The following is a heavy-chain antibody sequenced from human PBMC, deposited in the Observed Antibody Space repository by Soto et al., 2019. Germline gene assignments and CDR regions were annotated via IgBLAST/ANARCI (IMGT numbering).Heavy chain of an antibody. Sequence: SETLSLTCTVSGGSISSGDYYWSWIRQPPGKGLEWIGYIYYSGSTYYNPSLKSRVTISVDTSKNQFSLKLSSVTAADTAVYYCARGKSRLTMVRGVEHYDYWGQGTLVTVSS. CDR3: ARGKSRLTMVRGVEHYDY. V-gene: IGHV4-30-4*01. D-gene: IGHD3-10*01. CDR2: IYYSGST. J-gene: IGHJ4*02. CDR1: GGSISSGDYY.